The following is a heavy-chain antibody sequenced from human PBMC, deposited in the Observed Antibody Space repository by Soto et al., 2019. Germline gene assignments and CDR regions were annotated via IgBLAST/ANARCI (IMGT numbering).Heavy chain of an antibody. V-gene: IGHV4-31*03. CDR1: GGSISSGGYY. CDR3: AREPRGLTYYGMDV. Sequence: SETLSLTCTVSGGSISSGGYYWSWIRQHPGKGLEWIGYIYYSGSTYYNPSLKSRVTISVDTSKNQFSLKLSSVTAADTAVYYCAREPRGLTYYGMDVWGQGTTVTVSS. CDR2: IYYSGST. J-gene: IGHJ6*02.